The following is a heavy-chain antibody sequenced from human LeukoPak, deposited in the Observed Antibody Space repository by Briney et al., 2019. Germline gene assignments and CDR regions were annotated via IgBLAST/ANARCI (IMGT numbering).Heavy chain of an antibody. CDR3: ARDHAVYYYGSGSYSAL. V-gene: IGHV3-30*04. CDR1: GFTFSSYA. J-gene: IGHJ1*01. D-gene: IGHD3-10*01. Sequence: GGSLRLSCAASGFTFSSYAMHWVRQAPGKGLEWVAVISYDGSNKYYADSVKGRFTISRDNSKNTLYLQMNSLRAEDTAAYYCARDHAVYYYGSGSYSALWGQGTLVTVSS. CDR2: ISYDGSNK.